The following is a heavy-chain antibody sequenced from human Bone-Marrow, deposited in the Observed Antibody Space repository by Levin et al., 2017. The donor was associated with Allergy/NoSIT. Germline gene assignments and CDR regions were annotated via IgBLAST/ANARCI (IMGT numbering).Heavy chain of an antibody. CDR2: IKYDGIST. CDR3: VRDGHKYDHDL. J-gene: IGHJ4*02. CDR1: GFSLSDYW. Sequence: SCAASGFSLSDYWMHWVRQVPGKGLMWVSRIKYDGISTNYADSVKGRFTFSRHSTENTLYLQMNSLRVEDTAVYYCVRDGHKYDHDLWGQGTLVTVSS. V-gene: IGHV3-74*01. D-gene: IGHD1-1*01.